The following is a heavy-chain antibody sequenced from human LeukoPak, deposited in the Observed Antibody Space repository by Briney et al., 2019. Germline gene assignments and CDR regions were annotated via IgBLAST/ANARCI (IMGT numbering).Heavy chain of an antibody. CDR3: ARGLTRWLQYFDY. J-gene: IGHJ4*02. CDR2: INHSGST. D-gene: IGHD5-24*01. V-gene: IGHV4-39*07. CDR1: GGSISSGSYY. Sequence: SETLSLTCTVSGGSISSGSYYWSWIRQPPGKGLEWIGEINHSGSTNYNPSLKSRVTISVDTSKNQFSLKLSSVTAADTAVYYCARGLTRWLQYFDYWGQGTLVTVSS.